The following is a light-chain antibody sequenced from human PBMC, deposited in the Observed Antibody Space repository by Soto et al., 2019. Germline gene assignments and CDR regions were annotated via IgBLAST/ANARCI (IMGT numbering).Light chain of an antibody. J-gene: IGKJ4*01. CDR1: QSVSSSY. V-gene: IGKV3-20*01. Sequence: EIVLTQSPGTLSLSPGERATLSCRASQSVSSSYLAWYQQKPGQAPRLLIYDASSRATGIPDRFSGSGSGTEFTRTISRLEPEDFAVYYCQQYGSSPRLTFGGGTKVEIK. CDR2: DAS. CDR3: QQYGSSPRLT.